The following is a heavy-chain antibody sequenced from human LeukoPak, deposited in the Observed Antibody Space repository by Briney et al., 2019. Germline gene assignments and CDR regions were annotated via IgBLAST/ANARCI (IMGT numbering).Heavy chain of an antibody. CDR2: ISDSADNT. D-gene: IGHD6-19*01. CDR1: GFTFSSYW. Sequence: GGSLRLSCAASGFTFSSYWMSWVRQAPGKGLEWVSAISDSADNTYYADSVKGRFTISRDNSKNTLYLQMNSLRAEDTAVYYCAKGTGYSSGWAFDYWGQGTLVTVSS. J-gene: IGHJ4*02. V-gene: IGHV3-23*01. CDR3: AKGTGYSSGWAFDY.